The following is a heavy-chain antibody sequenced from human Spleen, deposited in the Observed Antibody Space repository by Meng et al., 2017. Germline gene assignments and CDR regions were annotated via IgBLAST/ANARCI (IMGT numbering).Heavy chain of an antibody. J-gene: IGHJ5*02. CDR3: ARLEQLTENTRYNWFDP. D-gene: IGHD1-7*01. Sequence: QLQLQESGPGLVKTSETLSLTCTVSGGSISSGGYHWSWIRQPPGKGLEWIGYIDNIDNSGTTNYNPSLTSRLSISVDTSKNQFSLKLSSVTAADTAVYYCARLEQLTENTRYNWFDPWGQGTLVTVSS. V-gene: IGHV4-30-4*01. CDR1: GGSISSGGYH. CDR2: IDNSGTT.